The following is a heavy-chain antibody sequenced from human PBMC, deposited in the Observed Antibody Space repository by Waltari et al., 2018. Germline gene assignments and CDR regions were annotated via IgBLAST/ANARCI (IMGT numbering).Heavy chain of an antibody. D-gene: IGHD2-15*01. J-gene: IGHJ4*02. CDR3: ARGGNVVVILAATLDY. V-gene: IGHV3-30-3*01. CDR1: GFTFNHFA. Sequence: QVQLVESGGGVVQPGRSLRLSCAASGFTFNHFAIHWVRQARGKGLEWVALISFDGAKIYYTDSVRGRFTISRDNSKNTLYLQMESLKPEDTGVYYCARGGNVVVILAATLDYWGQGALVTVSS. CDR2: ISFDGAKI.